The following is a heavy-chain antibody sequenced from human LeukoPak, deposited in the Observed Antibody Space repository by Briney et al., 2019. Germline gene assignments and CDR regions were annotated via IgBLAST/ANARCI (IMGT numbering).Heavy chain of an antibody. J-gene: IGHJ4*02. V-gene: IGHV1-18*01. CDR3: ARAGTTLLLDY. D-gene: IGHD4-11*01. CDR1: GYTFTSYD. Sequence: GASVKVSCKASGYTFTSYDINWVRQAPGQGLQCMGWISAHNGKTNYAQNLQGRVTMTTDTSTNTVYLELRSLTSDDTAVYYCARAGTTLLLDYWGQGTLVTVSS. CDR2: ISAHNGKT.